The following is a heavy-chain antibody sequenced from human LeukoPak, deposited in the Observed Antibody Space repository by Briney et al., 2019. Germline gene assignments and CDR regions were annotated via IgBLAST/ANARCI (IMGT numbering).Heavy chain of an antibody. D-gene: IGHD1/OR15-1a*01. CDR2: IDLDGTTT. CDR1: GFTFSSNW. Sequence: GGSLRLSCVGSGFTFSSNWMHWFRQVPGEGLVWVSRIDLDGTTTGYAESVRGRFTISRDNAKNTLFLQMNGLRAEDTAVYYCARDLTWNTADYWGQGTLVTVSS. V-gene: IGHV3-74*01. CDR3: ARDLTWNTADY. J-gene: IGHJ4*02.